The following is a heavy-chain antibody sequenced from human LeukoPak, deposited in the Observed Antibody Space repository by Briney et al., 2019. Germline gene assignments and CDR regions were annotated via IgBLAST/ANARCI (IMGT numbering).Heavy chain of an antibody. CDR3: AKGESGPPRITIFGVVRTF. D-gene: IGHD3-3*01. CDR1: GFTFSSYA. CDR2: ISGRGDSS. V-gene: IGHV3-23*01. Sequence: GGSLRLSCAASGFTFSSYAMTWVRQTPAKGLEGVSTISGRGDSSSYADSVKGRFTVSRDNSENTLYLQMNSLRAEDTAVYYCAKGESGPPRITIFGVVRTFGGQGTLVTVSS. J-gene: IGHJ4*02.